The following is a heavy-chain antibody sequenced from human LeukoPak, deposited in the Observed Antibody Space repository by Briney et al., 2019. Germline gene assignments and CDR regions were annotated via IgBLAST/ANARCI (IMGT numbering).Heavy chain of an antibody. CDR3: ARRSDYYGSGSYPDY. J-gene: IGHJ4*02. V-gene: IGHV3-7*01. Sequence: TGGSLRLSCAASGFTFSNHWMTWVRQAPGKGLEWVANIKQDGSEKYYVDSVKGRFTISRDNAKNSLYLQMNSLRAEDTAVYYCARRSDYYGSGSYPDYWGQGTLVTVSS. D-gene: IGHD3-10*01. CDR2: IKQDGSEK. CDR1: GFTFSNHW.